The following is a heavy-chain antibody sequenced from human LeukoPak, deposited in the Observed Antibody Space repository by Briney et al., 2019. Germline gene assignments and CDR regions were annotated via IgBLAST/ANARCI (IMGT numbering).Heavy chain of an antibody. Sequence: GGSLRLSCAASGFTFSSYAMHWVRQAPGKGLEWVAVISYDGSSKYYADSVKGRFTISRDNSKNTLYLQMNSLRAEDTAVYYCARVRYSSSWYEGCFDLWGRGTLVTVSS. J-gene: IGHJ2*01. CDR3: ARVRYSSSWYEGCFDL. D-gene: IGHD6-13*01. CDR2: ISYDGSSK. CDR1: GFTFSSYA. V-gene: IGHV3-30-3*01.